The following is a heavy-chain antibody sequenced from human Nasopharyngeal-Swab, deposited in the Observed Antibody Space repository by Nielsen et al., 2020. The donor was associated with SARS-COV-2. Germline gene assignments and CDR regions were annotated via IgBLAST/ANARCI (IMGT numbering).Heavy chain of an antibody. Sequence: WVGQAPGQRLEWMGWINAGNGNTKYSQKFQGRVTITRDTSASTAYMELSSLRSEDTAVYYCARDTGDCSGGSCYPGRFDPWGQGTLVTLSS. J-gene: IGHJ5*02. CDR2: INAGNGNT. CDR3: ARDTGDCSGGSCYPGRFDP. V-gene: IGHV1-3*01. D-gene: IGHD2-15*01.